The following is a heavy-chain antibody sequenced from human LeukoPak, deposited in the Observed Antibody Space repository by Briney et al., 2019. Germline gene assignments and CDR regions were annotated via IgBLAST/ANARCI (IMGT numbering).Heavy chain of an antibody. J-gene: IGHJ3*02. V-gene: IGHV4-4*07. CDR3: ATSPPVVPAAITAFDI. CDR1: GGSINSYY. Sequence: SSETLSLTCTVSGGSINSYYWSWIRQSAGKGLEWIERIYTSGSTPDYSPSLKSRVTMSIDTSKNQFSLQLSSVTAADTAVYYCATSPPVVPAAITAFDIWGQGTMVTVSS. CDR2: IYTSGSTP. D-gene: IGHD2-2*01.